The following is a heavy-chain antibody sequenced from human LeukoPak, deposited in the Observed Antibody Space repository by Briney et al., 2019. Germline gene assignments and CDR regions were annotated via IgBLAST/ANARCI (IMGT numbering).Heavy chain of an antibody. V-gene: IGHV1-24*01. D-gene: IGHD3-9*01. CDR3: APYSKLYESGRLVFGH. CDR2: FNTEDGET. CDR1: GYTLTELS. Sequence: ASVKVSCKVSGYTLTELSMHWVRQAPGKGLEGMGGFNTEDGETIYAQKFQGRVTMTEDTSTDTAYMELSSLRSEDTAVYYCAPYSKLYESGRLVFGHWGQGTLVTVSS. J-gene: IGHJ4*02.